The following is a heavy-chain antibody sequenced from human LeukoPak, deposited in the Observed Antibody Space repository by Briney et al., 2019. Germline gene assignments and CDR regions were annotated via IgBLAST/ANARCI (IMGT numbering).Heavy chain of an antibody. CDR2: IYHGGST. D-gene: IGHD5-18*01. V-gene: IGHV4-38-2*02. CDR1: GYSISSGYF. CDR3: ARESRGYSYGYYSFFDY. Sequence: SETLSLTCTVSGYSISSGYFWGWIRQPPGKGLEWIGSIYHGGSTFYSPSLKSRVTISEDTSKKQFSLRLTSVTAADTAVYYCARESRGYSYGYYSFFDYWGQGTLVTVSS. J-gene: IGHJ4*02.